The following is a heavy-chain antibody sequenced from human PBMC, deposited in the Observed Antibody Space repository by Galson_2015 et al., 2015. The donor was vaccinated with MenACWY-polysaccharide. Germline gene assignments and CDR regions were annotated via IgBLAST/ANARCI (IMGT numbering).Heavy chain of an antibody. CDR3: ARDLCIAVAGRYGMDA. CDR2: ISSSGSTI. Sequence: SLRLSCAASGFTFSDYYMSWIRQAPGKGLEWVSYISSSGSTIYYADSVKGRFTISRDNAKNSLYLQMNSLRAEDTAVYYCARDLCIAVAGRYGMDAWGQGTTVTVSS. D-gene: IGHD6-19*01. V-gene: IGHV3-11*01. CDR1: GFTFSDYY. J-gene: IGHJ6*02.